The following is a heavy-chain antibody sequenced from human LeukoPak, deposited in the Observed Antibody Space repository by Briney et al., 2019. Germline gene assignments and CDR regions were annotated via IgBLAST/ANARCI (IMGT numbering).Heavy chain of an antibody. Sequence: SETLSLTCTVSGGSISSGSYYWSWIRQPAGKGLEWIGRIYTSGSTNYNPSLKSRVTISVDTSKNQFSLKLSSVTAADTAVYYCARSQMDGYKLGGYWYFDLWGRGTLVTVSS. CDR2: IYTSGST. D-gene: IGHD5-24*01. CDR3: ARSQMDGYKLGGYWYFDL. J-gene: IGHJ2*01. CDR1: GGSISSGSYY. V-gene: IGHV4-61*02.